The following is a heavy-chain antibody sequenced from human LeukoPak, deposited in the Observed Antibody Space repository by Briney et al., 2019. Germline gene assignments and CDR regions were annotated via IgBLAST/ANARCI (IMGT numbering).Heavy chain of an antibody. V-gene: IGHV4-59*01. CDR3: ARVSGGLTKAFDI. CDR2: IYYSGDT. J-gene: IGHJ3*02. CDR1: GGSIVSFY. Sequence: SETLSLTWTVSGGSIVSFYWSWIRQPPGKELEWIGYIYYSGDTHYYTSLESRLTISVDKSKNQFSLTLSSATAADTAMYYCARVSGGLTKAFDIWGQGTMVTVSS. D-gene: IGHD4/OR15-4a*01.